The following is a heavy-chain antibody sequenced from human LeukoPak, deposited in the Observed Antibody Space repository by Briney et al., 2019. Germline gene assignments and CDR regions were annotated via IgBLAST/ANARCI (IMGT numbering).Heavy chain of an antibody. CDR1: GYSFTSFG. CDR2: ISAYNGKS. J-gene: IGHJ4*02. V-gene: IGHV1-18*01. CDR3: TRDLGNYDSWSGYSIFFDY. D-gene: IGHD3-3*01. Sequence: ASVTVSCKASGYSFTSFGISWVRQPPGQGPEWMGWISAYNGKSNYVQKFQDRVTMTADTSTSTAYMELRSLRSDDTAVYYCTRDLGNYDSWSGYSIFFDYWGQGTLVTVSS.